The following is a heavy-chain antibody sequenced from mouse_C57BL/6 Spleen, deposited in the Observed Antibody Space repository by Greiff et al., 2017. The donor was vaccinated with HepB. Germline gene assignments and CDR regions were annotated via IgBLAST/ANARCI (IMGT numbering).Heavy chain of an antibody. CDR1: GYTFTSYG. J-gene: IGHJ1*03. CDR2: IYPRSGNT. D-gene: IGHD2-4*01. V-gene: IGHV1-81*01. CDR3: ARFDYDGGNLYFDV. Sequence: VQLQQSGAELARPGASVKLSCKASGYTFTSYGISWVKQRTGQGLEWIGEIYPRSGNTYYNEKFKSKATLTADKSSSTAYMELRSLTSEDTAVYFCARFDYDGGNLYFDVWGTGTTVTVAS.